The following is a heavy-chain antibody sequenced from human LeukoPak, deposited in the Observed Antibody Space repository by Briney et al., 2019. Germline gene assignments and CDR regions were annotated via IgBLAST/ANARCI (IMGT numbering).Heavy chain of an antibody. CDR3: AREGPYDSSGHNWFDP. D-gene: IGHD3-22*01. V-gene: IGHV1-46*01. Sequence: WASVKVSCKASGYTFTSYYMHWVRQAPGQGLEWMGIINPSGGSTSYAQKFQGRVTMTRDTSTSTVYMELSSLRSEDTAVYYCAREGPYDSSGHNWFDPWGQGTLVTVSS. J-gene: IGHJ5*02. CDR1: GYTFTSYY. CDR2: INPSGGST.